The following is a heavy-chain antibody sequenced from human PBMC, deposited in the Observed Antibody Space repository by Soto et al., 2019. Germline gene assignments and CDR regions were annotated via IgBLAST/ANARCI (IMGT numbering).Heavy chain of an antibody. J-gene: IGHJ4*02. CDR3: ARVMNYYGSDGLDY. CDR2: IYYSGST. CDR1: DGSISSSSYY. Sequence: SATRSLTCTVSDGSISSSSYYWGWIRQPPGKGMEWIGSIYYSGSTYYNPSLKSRVTISVDTSKNQFSLKLSSVTAAYTAVYYWARVMNYYGSDGLDYWGQGTLVTVSS. V-gene: IGHV4-39*01. D-gene: IGHD3-10*01.